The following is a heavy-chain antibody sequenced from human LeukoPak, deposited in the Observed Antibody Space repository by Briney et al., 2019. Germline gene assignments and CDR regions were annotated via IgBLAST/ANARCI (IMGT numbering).Heavy chain of an antibody. V-gene: IGHV5-51*01. D-gene: IGHD2-15*01. J-gene: IGHJ4*02. CDR2: IYPGDSDT. CDR3: ARQKKVGVAAAY. Sequence: GESLQISCQGSGYLFTSYWIGWGRQMPGKGLEWMGIIYPGDSDTRYSPSFQGQVTISADKSISTAYLQWSSLKASDTAMYYCARQKKVGVAAAYWGQGTLVTVSS. CDR1: GYLFTSYW.